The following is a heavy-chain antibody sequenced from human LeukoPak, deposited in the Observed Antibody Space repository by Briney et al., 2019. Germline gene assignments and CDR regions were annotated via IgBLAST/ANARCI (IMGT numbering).Heavy chain of an antibody. CDR2: ISSSSSTI. CDR3: ARSPTSWYFDY. D-gene: IGHD2-2*01. CDR1: GFTFSIYS. Sequence: GGSLRLSCAASGFTFSIYSMNWVRQAPGKGLEWISYISSSSSTIYYADSVKGRFTISRDNSKNTLYLQMNSLRPEDTSVYYCARSPTSWYFDYWGQGTLVTVSS. J-gene: IGHJ4*02. V-gene: IGHV3-48*01.